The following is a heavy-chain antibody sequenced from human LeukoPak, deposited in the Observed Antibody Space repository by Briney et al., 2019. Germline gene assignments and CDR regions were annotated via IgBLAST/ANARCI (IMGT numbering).Heavy chain of an antibody. Sequence: GGSLRLSCAASGFTFSSYAMSWVRQAPGKGLEWVSAISGSGGSTYYADSVKGRFTISRDNAKNSLFLQMNSLRAEDTAVYYCALYIWNSKRDFDYWGQGTLVTVSS. CDR2: ISGSGGST. CDR1: GFTFSSYA. J-gene: IGHJ4*02. V-gene: IGHV3-23*01. D-gene: IGHD1-7*01. CDR3: ALYIWNSKRDFDY.